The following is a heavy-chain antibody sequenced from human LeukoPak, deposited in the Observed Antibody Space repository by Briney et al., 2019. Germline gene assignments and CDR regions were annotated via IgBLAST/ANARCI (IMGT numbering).Heavy chain of an antibody. CDR1: GGSFSGYY. V-gene: IGHV4-34*01. CDR3: ARGSSSWAYYYYGMDV. D-gene: IGHD6-13*01. J-gene: IGHJ6*02. Sequence: SETLSLTCAVYGGSFSGYYWSWIRQPPGKGLEWIGEINHSGSTNYNPSLKSRVTISVDTSKNQFPLKLSSVTAADTAVYYCARGSSSWAYYYYGMDVWGQGTTVTVSS. CDR2: INHSGST.